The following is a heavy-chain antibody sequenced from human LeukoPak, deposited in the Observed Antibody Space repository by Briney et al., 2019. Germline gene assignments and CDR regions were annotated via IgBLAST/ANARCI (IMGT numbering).Heavy chain of an antibody. Sequence: GGSLRLSCAASGFTVSSNYMSWVRQAPGKGLEWVSVIYSGGSTYYADSVKGRFTISRDNSKNTLYLQMNSLRAEDTAVYYCAREARESGGFDYWGQGTLVTVSS. D-gene: IGHD5-24*01. V-gene: IGHV3-66*01. CDR2: IYSGGST. CDR3: AREARESGGFDY. CDR1: GFTVSSNY. J-gene: IGHJ4*02.